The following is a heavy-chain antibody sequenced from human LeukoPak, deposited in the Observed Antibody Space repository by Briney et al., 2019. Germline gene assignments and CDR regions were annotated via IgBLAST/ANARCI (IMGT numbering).Heavy chain of an antibody. CDR1: GFTFSSYA. D-gene: IGHD3-22*01. V-gene: IGHV3-30-3*01. CDR3: AKVSYYDSTGYLDAFDI. J-gene: IGHJ3*02. Sequence: PGRSLRVSCAASGFTFSSYAMHWVRQAPGKGLEWVAVISYDGSNKYYADSVKGRFTISRDNSTNTLYLQMNSLRAEDTAVYYCAKVSYYDSTGYLDAFDIWGQGTMVTVSS. CDR2: ISYDGSNK.